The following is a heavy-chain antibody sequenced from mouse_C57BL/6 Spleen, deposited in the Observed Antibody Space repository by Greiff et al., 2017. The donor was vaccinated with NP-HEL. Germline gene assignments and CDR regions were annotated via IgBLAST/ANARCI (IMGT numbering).Heavy chain of an antibody. J-gene: IGHJ1*03. CDR1: GYTFTSYW. D-gene: IGHD1-1*02. Sequence: VKVVESGAELAKPGASVKLSCKASGYTFTSYWMHWVKQRPGQGLEWIGYINPCSGYTKYNQKFKDKATLTADKSSSTAYMQLTSLTYEDSAVYYCALSYSGYRWYFGGWGTGTTVTVAS. CDR3: ALSYSGYRWYFGG. V-gene: IGHV1-7*01. CDR2: INPCSGYT.